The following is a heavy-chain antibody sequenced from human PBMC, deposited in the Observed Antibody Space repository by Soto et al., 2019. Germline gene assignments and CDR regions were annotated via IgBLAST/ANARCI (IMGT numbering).Heavy chain of an antibody. CDR1: GGSISSYY. Sequence: SETLSLTCTVSGGSISSYYWSWIRQPPGKGLEWIGYIYYSGSTNYNPSLKSRVTISVDTSKNQFSLKLSSVTAADTAVYYCARHTDKNIVATIGIDYWGQGTLVTVSS. J-gene: IGHJ4*02. V-gene: IGHV4-59*08. D-gene: IGHD5-12*01. CDR2: IYYSGST. CDR3: ARHTDKNIVATIGIDY.